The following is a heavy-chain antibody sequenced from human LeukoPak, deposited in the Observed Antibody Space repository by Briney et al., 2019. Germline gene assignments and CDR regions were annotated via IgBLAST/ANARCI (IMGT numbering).Heavy chain of an antibody. D-gene: IGHD2-15*01. V-gene: IGHV3-74*01. CDR2: INSDGRST. Sequence: GGSLRLSXAASGFIFSSYWMHWARQAPGKGLVWASRINSDGRSTLYADSVKVRCNISRDNAKNTLYLQMNSLRAEYTAVYYCARTRGDCSGGSCYFVAFEIWGQGTMATVSS. CDR3: ARTRGDCSGGSCYFVAFEI. CDR1: GFIFSSYW. J-gene: IGHJ3*02.